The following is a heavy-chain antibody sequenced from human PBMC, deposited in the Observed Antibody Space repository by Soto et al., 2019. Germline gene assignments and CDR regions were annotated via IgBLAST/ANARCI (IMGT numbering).Heavy chain of an antibody. CDR3: VSSSWYSLDY. J-gene: IGHJ4*02. D-gene: IGHD6-13*01. CDR1: GGSITSDDNW. CDR2: IYHSGST. V-gene: IGHV4-4*02. Sequence: SETLSLTCAVSGGSITSDDNWWSWVRQPPGKGLEWIGEIYHSGSTNYNPSLNSRVTISVDKSKNQFSLKLTSVTAADTAVYYCVSSSWYSLDYWGQGTRVTVSS.